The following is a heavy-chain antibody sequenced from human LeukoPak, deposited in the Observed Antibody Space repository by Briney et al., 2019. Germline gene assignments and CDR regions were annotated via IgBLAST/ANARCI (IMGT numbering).Heavy chain of an antibody. CDR1: GGSFSRLF. D-gene: IGHD3-10*01. CDR3: ARAERRIKWARGVFGSHFDS. CDR2: IDHSGRT. J-gene: IGHJ5*01. Sequence: SETLSLTCAVSGGSFSRLFWSWIRQTPGKGLEWIGEIDHSGRTGYNPSLEGRVTMSVDTSKNQFSLRLTSVTAADTAAYFCARAERRIKWARGVFGSHFDSWGQGTLVSVSS. V-gene: IGHV4-34*01.